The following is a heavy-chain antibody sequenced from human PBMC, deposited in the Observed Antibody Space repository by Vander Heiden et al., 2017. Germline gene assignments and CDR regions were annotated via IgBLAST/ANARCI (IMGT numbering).Heavy chain of an antibody. CDR3: ARDINYYGSGHFDY. J-gene: IGHJ4*02. Sequence: EVQLVESGGGLVQPGGSLRLSCVASGFTFSSYSMNWVRQAPGKGLEWVSYISSSSSTIYYADSVKGRFTISRDNAKNSLYLQMNSLRDEDTAVYYCARDINYYGSGHFDYWGQGTLVTVSS. CDR2: ISSSSSTI. CDR1: GFTFSSYS. V-gene: IGHV3-48*02. D-gene: IGHD3-10*01.